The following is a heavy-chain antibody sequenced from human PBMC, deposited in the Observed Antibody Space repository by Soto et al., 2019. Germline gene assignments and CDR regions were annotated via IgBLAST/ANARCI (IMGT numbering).Heavy chain of an antibody. Sequence: SETLSLTCTVSGGSISSYYWSWIRQPPGKGLEWIGYIYYSGSTNYNPSLKSRVTISVDTSKNQFSLKLSSVTAADTAVYYCARRGVTIFDYYYMDVWGKGTTVTVSS. V-gene: IGHV4-59*08. J-gene: IGHJ6*03. D-gene: IGHD3-3*01. CDR2: IYYSGST. CDR1: GGSISSYY. CDR3: ARRGVTIFDYYYMDV.